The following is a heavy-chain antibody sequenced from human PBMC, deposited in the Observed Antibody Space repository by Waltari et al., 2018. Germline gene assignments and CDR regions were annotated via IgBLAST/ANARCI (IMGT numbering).Heavy chain of an antibody. CDR2: INHSGST. CDR1: GGSFSGYY. Sequence: QVQLQQWGAGLLKPSETLSLTCAVYGGSFSGYYWSWIRQPPGKGREWIGEINHSGSTNYHPSLNSRVTISVDTSQTQFSLKLSSVTAADTAVYYCARGGTAMVTADYWGQGTLVTVSS. J-gene: IGHJ4*02. CDR3: ARGGTAMVTADY. D-gene: IGHD5-18*01. V-gene: IGHV4-34*01.